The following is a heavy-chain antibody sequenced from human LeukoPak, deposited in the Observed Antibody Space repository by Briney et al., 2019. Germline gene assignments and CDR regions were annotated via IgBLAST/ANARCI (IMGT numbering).Heavy chain of an antibody. CDR1: GYTLTSYD. J-gene: IGHJ4*02. D-gene: IGHD1-7*01. CDR2: MNPNSGST. Sequence: ASVKVSCKASGYTLTSYDINWVRQATGQGLEWMGWMNPNSGSTGYAQKFQGRVTITRNTSISTAYMELSSLRSEDTAVHYCARGLGTTIYYWGQGTLVTVSS. CDR3: ARGLGTTIYY. V-gene: IGHV1-8*03.